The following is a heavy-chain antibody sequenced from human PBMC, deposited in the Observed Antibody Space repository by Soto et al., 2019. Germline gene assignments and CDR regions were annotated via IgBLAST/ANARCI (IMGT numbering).Heavy chain of an antibody. D-gene: IGHD3-10*02. Sequence: VESGGGVIQPGGSLKLSCAASGFSLSDYGMHWVRQAPGKGLEWVAVISCDGSHKDHADSVKGRFTVSRDNARDTLYLEMKRLSPEDTAVYVCERKRWRKKCTGTKFYVFQLWGQGTLVTVSS. J-gene: IGHJ1*01. CDR1: GFSLSDYG. CDR2: ISCDGSHK. CDR3: ERKRWRKKCTGTKFYVFQL. V-gene: IGHV3-30*03.